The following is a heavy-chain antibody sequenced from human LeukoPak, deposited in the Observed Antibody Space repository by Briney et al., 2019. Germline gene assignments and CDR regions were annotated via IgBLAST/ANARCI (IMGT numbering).Heavy chain of an antibody. CDR1: GFTFSGSA. CDR3: TLYSSSWYNWFDP. Sequence: GGSLRLSCAASGFTFSGSAMHWVRQASGKGLEWVGRIRSKANSYATAYAASVKGRFTISRDDSKNTAYLQMNSLKTEDTAVYYCTLYSSSWYNWFDPWGQGTLVTVSS. V-gene: IGHV3-73*01. CDR2: IRSKANSYAT. J-gene: IGHJ5*02. D-gene: IGHD6-13*01.